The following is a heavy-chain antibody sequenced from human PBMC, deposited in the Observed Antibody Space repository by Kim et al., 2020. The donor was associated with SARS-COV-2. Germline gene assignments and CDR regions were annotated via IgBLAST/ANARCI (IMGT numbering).Heavy chain of an antibody. V-gene: IGHV1-69*13. CDR2: IIPIFGTA. Sequence: SVKVSCKASGGTFSSYAISWVRQAPGQGLEWMGGIIPIFGTANYAQKFQGRVTITADESTSTAYMELSSLRSEDTAVYYCARERGGASSSWSPYYFDYWGQGTLVTVSS. CDR3: ARERGGASSSWSPYYFDY. J-gene: IGHJ4*02. D-gene: IGHD6-13*01. CDR1: GGTFSSYA.